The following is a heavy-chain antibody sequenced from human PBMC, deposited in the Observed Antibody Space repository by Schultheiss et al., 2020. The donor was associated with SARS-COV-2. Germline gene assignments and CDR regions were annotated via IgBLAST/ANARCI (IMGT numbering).Heavy chain of an antibody. Sequence: ASVKVSCKASGYTFTSYGISWVRQAPGQGLEWMGWISAYNGNTNYAQRLQGRVTMTTDTSTSTAYMELRSLRSDDTAVYYCARDSPRILGNYYYYAMDVWGQGTTVTVSS. J-gene: IGHJ6*02. D-gene: IGHD1-14*01. CDR3: ARDSPRILGNYYYYAMDV. CDR2: ISAYNGNT. V-gene: IGHV1-18*01. CDR1: GYTFTSYG.